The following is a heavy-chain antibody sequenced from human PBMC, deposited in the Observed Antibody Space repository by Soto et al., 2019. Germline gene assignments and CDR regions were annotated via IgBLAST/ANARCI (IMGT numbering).Heavy chain of an antibody. D-gene: IGHD4-4*01. CDR3: ARRGSRIRTTSTHHGMDV. J-gene: IGHJ6*02. Sequence: GESLKISCQGSGYSFTSYWIGWVRQMPGKGLEWMGIIYPGDSDTRYSPSFQGQVTISADKSISTAYLQWSSLKASDTAMYYCARRGSRIRTTSTHHGMDVWGQGTTVTVSS. CDR2: IYPGDSDT. CDR1: GYSFTSYW. V-gene: IGHV5-51*01.